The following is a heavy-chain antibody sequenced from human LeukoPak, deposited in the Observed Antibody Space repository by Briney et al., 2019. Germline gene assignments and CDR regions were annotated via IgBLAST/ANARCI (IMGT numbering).Heavy chain of an antibody. Sequence: PSETLSLTCAVYGGSFSDNYWSWIRQPAGKGLEWIGRIYISGSTNYNPSLKSRVTMSVDTSKNQFSLKLSSVTAADTAVYYCARDRGTWNDDGFDYWGQGTLVTVSS. CDR1: GGSFSDNY. D-gene: IGHD1-1*01. CDR3: ARDRGTWNDDGFDY. J-gene: IGHJ4*02. V-gene: IGHV4-4*07. CDR2: IYISGST.